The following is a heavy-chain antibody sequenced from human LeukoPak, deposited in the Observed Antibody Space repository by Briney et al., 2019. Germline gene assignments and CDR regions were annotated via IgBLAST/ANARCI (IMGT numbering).Heavy chain of an antibody. CDR1: DXSTSSYY. D-gene: IGHD6-25*01. V-gene: IGHV4-59*08. CDR3: ASHSLLAATPTFDY. CDR2: TSYSGST. Sequence: SETQSLTCTFSDXSTSSYYGSWLRQPPRKGLEWVVSTSYSGSTNYSPSLKSRVTISVDTSKNQFSLKLSSVTAADTAVYCCASHSLLAATPTFDYWGQGTLVTVSS. J-gene: IGHJ4*02.